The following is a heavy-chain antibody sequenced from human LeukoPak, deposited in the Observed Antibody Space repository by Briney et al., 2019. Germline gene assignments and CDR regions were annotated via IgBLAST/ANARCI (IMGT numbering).Heavy chain of an antibody. D-gene: IGHD4-17*01. CDR3: AKTPYGDYTPRSWFDP. Sequence: PGGSLRLSCAASGFTFSSYGMHWVRHAPGKGLEWVAFIRYDGSNKYYADSVKGRFTISRDNSKNTLYLQMNSLRAEDTAVYYCAKTPYGDYTPRSWFDPWGQGTLVTVSS. CDR2: IRYDGSNK. J-gene: IGHJ5*02. CDR1: GFTFSSYG. V-gene: IGHV3-30*02.